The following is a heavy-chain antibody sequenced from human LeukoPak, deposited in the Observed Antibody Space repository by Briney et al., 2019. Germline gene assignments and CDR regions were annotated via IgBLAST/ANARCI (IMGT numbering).Heavy chain of an antibody. CDR3: ARGRLSAALGGG. CDR2: IDPKSGGT. V-gene: IGHV1-2*02. Sequence: ASVKVSCKASGGTFSSYAISWVRQAPGQGLEWMGWIDPKSGGTNYAQKFQGRVTMTRDTSITTAYMELSRLRSDDTAVYYCARGRLSAALGGGWGQGTLVTVSS. J-gene: IGHJ4*02. D-gene: IGHD3-16*01. CDR1: GGTFSSYA.